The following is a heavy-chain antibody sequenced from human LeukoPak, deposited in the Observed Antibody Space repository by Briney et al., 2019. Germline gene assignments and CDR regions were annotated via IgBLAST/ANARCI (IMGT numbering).Heavy chain of an antibody. Sequence: GGSLRLSCAASGFTFGGYDTHWVRQATGKGLEWVANIKQDGSDKYYVDSVKGRFTISRDNAKNSVYLQMNSLRAEDTAIYYCARDPGVVPAAYDYWGQGTLVSVSS. CDR1: GFTFGGYD. D-gene: IGHD2-2*01. V-gene: IGHV3-7*05. CDR2: IKQDGSDK. CDR3: ARDPGVVPAAYDY. J-gene: IGHJ4*02.